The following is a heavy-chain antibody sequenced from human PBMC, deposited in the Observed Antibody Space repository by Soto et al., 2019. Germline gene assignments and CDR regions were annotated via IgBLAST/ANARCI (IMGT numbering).Heavy chain of an antibody. V-gene: IGHV4-34*01. D-gene: IGHD6-13*01. CDR2: INHSGST. J-gene: IGHJ4*02. CDR3: ARESKLVRGTFDY. Sequence: SETLSLTCAVYGGSFSGYYWSWIRQPPGKGLEWIGEINHSGSTNYNPSLKSRVTISVDTSKNQFSLKLSSVTAADTAVYYCARESKLVRGTFDYWGQGTLVTVSS. CDR1: GGSFSGYY.